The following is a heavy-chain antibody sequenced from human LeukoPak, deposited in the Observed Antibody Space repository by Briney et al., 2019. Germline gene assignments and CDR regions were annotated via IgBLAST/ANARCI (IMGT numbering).Heavy chain of an antibody. CDR2: MNPNSGNT. CDR3: AREPWSGYFFDY. V-gene: IGHV1-8*03. J-gene: IGHJ4*02. Sequence: ASVKVSCKASGYTFTSYDINWVRQATGQGLEWMRWMNPNSGNTGYAQKFQGRVTITRNTSISTAYMELSSLRSEDTAVYYCAREPWSGYFFDYWSQGTLVTVSS. CDR1: GYTFTSYD. D-gene: IGHD3-3*01.